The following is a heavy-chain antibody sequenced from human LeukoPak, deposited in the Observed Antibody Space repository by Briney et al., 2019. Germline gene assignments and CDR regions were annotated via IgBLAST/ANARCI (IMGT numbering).Heavy chain of an antibody. D-gene: IGHD1-1*01. Sequence: SETLSLTCSVSGGSVSSQYWTWIRQPPGKGLEWVGLISSSGNTVYTPSLKSRVTMSRDTSTNQASLTLRSVAAADTAVYYCARVNLYDSSASFFASSYYYMDVWGKGTTVTVSS. V-gene: IGHV4-59*02. CDR3: ARVNLYDSSASFFASSYYYMDV. J-gene: IGHJ6*03. CDR1: GGSVSSQY. CDR2: ISSSGNT.